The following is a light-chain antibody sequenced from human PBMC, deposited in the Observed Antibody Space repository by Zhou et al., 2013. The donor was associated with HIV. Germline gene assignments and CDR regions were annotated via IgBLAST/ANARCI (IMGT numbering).Light chain of an antibody. CDR3: HQYSLAPLT. J-gene: IGKJ1*01. V-gene: IGKV3-15*01. CDR1: QSVATN. Sequence: EIVMTQSPDTLSVSPGERATLSCRASQSVATNLAWYQQRLGQAPRLLIYGASTRATGIPDRFSGSGSGTDFTLTISRLEPEDFAVYYCHQYSLAPLTFGPGTKVDI. CDR2: GAS.